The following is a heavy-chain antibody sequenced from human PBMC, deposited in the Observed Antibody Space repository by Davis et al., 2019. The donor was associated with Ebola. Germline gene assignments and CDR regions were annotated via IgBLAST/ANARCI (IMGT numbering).Heavy chain of an antibody. D-gene: IGHD6-13*01. Sequence: PGGSLRLSCAASGFNFNNYAMHWVRQAPGMGLEWVALISFDGGSKYYADSVKGRFTIPRDNSGNKLYLVMDSLRADDSAVYYCARAPTTSIVAAVLRFDYCGQGTLVTVSS. CDR2: ISFDGGSK. V-gene: IGHV3-30-3*01. J-gene: IGHJ4*02. CDR1: GFNFNNYA. CDR3: ARAPTTSIVAAVLRFDY.